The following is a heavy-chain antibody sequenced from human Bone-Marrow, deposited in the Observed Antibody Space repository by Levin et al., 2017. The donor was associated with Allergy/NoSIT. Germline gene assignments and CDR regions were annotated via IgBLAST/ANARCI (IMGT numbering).Heavy chain of an antibody. CDR3: QFISAGQAVAGVAYYYGMDV. J-gene: IGHJ6*02. V-gene: IGHV3-73*01. CDR2: IRSKANSYAT. D-gene: IGHD6-19*01. Sequence: GGSLRLSCAASGFTFSGSAMHWVRQASGKGLEWVGRIRSKANSYATAYASSVKGRFTISRDDSKNTEYLQMNSLKTEDTAVYYCQFISAGQAVAGVAYYYGMDVWGQGTTVTVSS. CDR1: GFTFSGSA.